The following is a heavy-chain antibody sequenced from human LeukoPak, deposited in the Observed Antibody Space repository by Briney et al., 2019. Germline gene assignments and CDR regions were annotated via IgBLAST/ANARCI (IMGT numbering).Heavy chain of an antibody. CDR1: GFTFSSYG. V-gene: IGHV3-30*18. CDR3: AKPLHDYGDYVLGGPGY. D-gene: IGHD4-17*01. J-gene: IGHJ4*02. Sequence: PGGSLRLSCAASGFTFSSYGMHWVRQAPGKGLEWVAVMSYDGSNKYYADSVKGRFTISRDNSKNTLYLQMNSLRAEDTAVYYCAKPLHDYGDYVLGGPGYWGQGTLVTVSS. CDR2: MSYDGSNK.